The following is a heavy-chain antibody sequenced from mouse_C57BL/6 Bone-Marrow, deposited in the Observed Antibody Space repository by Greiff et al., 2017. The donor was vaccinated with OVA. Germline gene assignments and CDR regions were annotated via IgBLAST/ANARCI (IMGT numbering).Heavy chain of an antibody. CDR3: AREDYGNYGYYFDY. D-gene: IGHD2-1*01. CDR1: GYAFSSYW. CDR2: IYPGDGDT. Sequence: VKLQQSGAELVKPGASVKISCKASGYAFSSYWMNWVKQRPGKGLEWIGQIYPGDGDTNYNGKFKGKATLTADKSSSTAYMQLSSLTSEDSAVYFCAREDYGNYGYYFDYWGQGTTLTVSS. V-gene: IGHV1-80*01. J-gene: IGHJ2*01.